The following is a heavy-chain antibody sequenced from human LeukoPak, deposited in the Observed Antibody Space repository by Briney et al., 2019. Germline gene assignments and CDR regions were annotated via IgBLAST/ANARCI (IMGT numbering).Heavy chain of an antibody. CDR1: GGSISSGGYY. J-gene: IGHJ4*02. CDR3: ARGGDRRGFDY. D-gene: IGHD1-14*01. Sequence: SQTLSLTCIVSGGSISSGGYYWSWIRQHPGKGLEWIGYIYDSGTTYYNPSLKSRVSISVDTSKNQFSLKLSSVTAADTAVYYCARGGDRRGFDYWGEGTLISVSS. V-gene: IGHV4-31*03. CDR2: IYDSGTT.